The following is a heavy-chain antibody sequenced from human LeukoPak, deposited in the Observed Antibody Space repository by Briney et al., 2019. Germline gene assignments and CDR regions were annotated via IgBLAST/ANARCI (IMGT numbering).Heavy chain of an antibody. CDR3: AKESPWFGELDWYFDY. V-gene: IGHV3-48*01. CDR1: GFNCNSHA. Sequence: PGGSLRLSCAASGFNCNSHAMNWVRQAPGKGLECISYISISSTSIYYADSVKGRFTISRDNSKNTLYLQMNSLRAEDTAVYYCAKESPWFGELDWYFDYWGQGTLVTVSS. J-gene: IGHJ4*02. D-gene: IGHD3-10*01. CDR2: ISISSTSI.